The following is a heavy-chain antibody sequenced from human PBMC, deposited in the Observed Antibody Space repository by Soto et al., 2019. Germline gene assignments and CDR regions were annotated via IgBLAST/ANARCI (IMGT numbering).Heavy chain of an antibody. V-gene: IGHV3-23*01. CDR1: GFTFSIYV. CDR2: ISGSGDST. J-gene: IGHJ4*02. Sequence: EVQLLESGGGLVQPGGSLRLSCAASGFTFSIYVMTWVRQAPGKGLEWVSVISGSGDSTYYADSLKGRFTVSRDNSKNTLYLQMNSLRADDTAVYYCAKHIGILTGTIDSWGQGTLVTASS. CDR3: AKHIGILTGTIDS. D-gene: IGHD4-17*01.